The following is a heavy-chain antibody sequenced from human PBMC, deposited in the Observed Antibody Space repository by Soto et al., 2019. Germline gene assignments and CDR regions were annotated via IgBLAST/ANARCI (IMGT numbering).Heavy chain of an antibody. Sequence: QLQLQESGPGLVKPSETLSLTCRVSDGSMNSDSSYWGWIRQPPGKGLEWIGVINHSGSTYHNLSLKGRVTLSVDASMNQFSLKLTSMTAADTAVYYCARLGGYVSVGYYYLWDSWCQGTLVTV. J-gene: IGHJ4*02. CDR1: DGSMNSDSSY. D-gene: IGHD3-22*01. CDR2: INHSGST. V-gene: IGHV4-39*01. CDR3: ARLGGYVSVGYYYLWDS.